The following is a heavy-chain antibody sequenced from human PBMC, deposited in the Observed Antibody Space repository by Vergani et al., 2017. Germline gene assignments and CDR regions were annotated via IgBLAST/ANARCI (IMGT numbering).Heavy chain of an antibody. CDR2: IYYSGST. CDR3: ARAGVWFGVLDAFDI. D-gene: IGHD3-10*01. J-gene: IGHJ3*02. Sequence: QVQLQESGPGLVKPSETLSLTCTVSGGSISSYYWSWIRQPPGKGLEWIGYIYYSGSTNYNPSLKSRVTISVDTSQNQFSLKLSSVTAADTAVYYCARAGVWFGVLDAFDIWGQGTMVTVSS. V-gene: IGHV4-59*01. CDR1: GGSISSYY.